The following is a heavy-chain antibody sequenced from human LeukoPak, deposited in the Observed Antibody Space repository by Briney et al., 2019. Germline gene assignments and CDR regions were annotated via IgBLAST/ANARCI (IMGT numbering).Heavy chain of an antibody. D-gene: IGHD6-13*01. CDR2: IKSKTDGGTT. Sequence: PGGSLRLSCAASGFTFSNAWMSWVRQAPGKGLEWVGRIKSKTDGGTTDYAAPVKGRFTISRDDSKNTLYLQMNSLKTEDTAVYYCTTDVIVVRRGTRIPGIAAAGSGEIDYWGQGTLVTVSS. J-gene: IGHJ4*02. CDR1: GFTFSNAW. V-gene: IGHV3-15*01. CDR3: TTDVIVVRRGTRIPGIAAAGSGEIDY.